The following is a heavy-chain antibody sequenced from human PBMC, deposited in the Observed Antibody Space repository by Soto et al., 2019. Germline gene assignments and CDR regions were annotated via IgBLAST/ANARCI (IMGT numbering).Heavy chain of an antibody. CDR2: IYPGDSDT. CDR1: GYSFTSYW. D-gene: IGHD3-22*01. J-gene: IGHJ3*02. CDR3: ARRRDYDSSGYDAFDI. V-gene: IGHV5-51*01. Sequence: GESLKISCKGSGYSFTSYWIGWVRQMPGKGLEWMGIIYPGDSDTRYSPFFQGQVTISAAKSISTAYLQWSSLKASATAMYYCARRRDYDSSGYDAFDIWGQGTMVTVSS.